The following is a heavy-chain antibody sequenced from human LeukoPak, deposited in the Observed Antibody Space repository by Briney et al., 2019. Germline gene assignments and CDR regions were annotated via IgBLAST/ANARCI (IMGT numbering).Heavy chain of an antibody. V-gene: IGHV4-39*07. CDR2: THYSGST. J-gene: IGHJ5*02. CDR3: ARRVYNWFDP. D-gene: IGHD2-8*01. CDR1: GGAISSNTYY. Sequence: SETLSLTCTVSGGAISSNTYYWGWIRQPPGKGLEWIGTTHYSGSTHYNPSLKSPVTISLDTSKNQFSLKLSSVTAADTAVYYCARRVYNWFDPWGQGTLVTVSS.